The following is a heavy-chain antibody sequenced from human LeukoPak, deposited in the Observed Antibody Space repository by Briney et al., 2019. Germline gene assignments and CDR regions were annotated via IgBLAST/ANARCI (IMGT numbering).Heavy chain of an antibody. CDR1: GYSFSSYW. D-gene: IGHD3-10*01. CDR3: ARITDYYGSGVGY. J-gene: IGHJ4*02. V-gene: IGHV5-10-1*01. CDR2: IDPSDSHT. Sequence: GESLKISCKGSGYSFSSYWITWVRQMPGKGLEWMGRIDPSDSHTNYNPSFQGHVTISGDKSISTAFLQWSSLQASDTAMYYCARITDYYGSGVGYWGQGTLVTVSS.